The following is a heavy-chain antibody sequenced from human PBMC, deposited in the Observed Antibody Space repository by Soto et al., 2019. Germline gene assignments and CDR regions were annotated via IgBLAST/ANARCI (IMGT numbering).Heavy chain of an antibody. J-gene: IGHJ6*02. V-gene: IGHV3-30*18. Sequence: PGWSLRLSCAASGFTFSSYGIHWVRQAPGKGLEWVAVISYDGTDKYYADSVKGRFTISRDNSKKTLYLQINSLRAEDTAVYHCAKDIISGSSYYFYGMDVWGQGTTVTGSS. CDR2: ISYDGTDK. CDR3: AKDIISGSSYYFYGMDV. D-gene: IGHD2-15*01. CDR1: GFTFSSYG.